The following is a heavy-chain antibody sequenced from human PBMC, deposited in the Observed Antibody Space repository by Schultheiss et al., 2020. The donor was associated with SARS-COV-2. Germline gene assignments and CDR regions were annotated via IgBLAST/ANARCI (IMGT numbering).Heavy chain of an antibody. V-gene: IGHV3-48*01. CDR1: GFTFSSYS. CDR3: AKLNVFPRSDAFDI. Sequence: AGSLRLSCAASGFTFSSYSMNWVRQAPGKGLEWVSYISSSSSTIYYADSVKGRFTISRDNSKNTLYLQMNSLRAEDTAVYYCAKLNVFPRSDAFDIWGQGTMVTVSS. J-gene: IGHJ3*02. D-gene: IGHD2-21*01. CDR2: ISSSSSTI.